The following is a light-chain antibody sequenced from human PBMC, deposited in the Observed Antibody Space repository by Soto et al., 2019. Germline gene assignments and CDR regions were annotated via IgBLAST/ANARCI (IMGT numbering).Light chain of an antibody. J-gene: IGKJ2*01. CDR3: QQSGSSPRT. CDR2: DAS. Sequence: EIAMTQSPGTLSLSPAERATLSCRASQSVRNVYLAWYQQKPGQAPRLLIYDASNRATGIPDRFSGSGSGTDFTLTINRLEPEDFAVYYCQQSGSSPRTFGQGTKLEIK. CDR1: QSVRNVY. V-gene: IGKV3-20*01.